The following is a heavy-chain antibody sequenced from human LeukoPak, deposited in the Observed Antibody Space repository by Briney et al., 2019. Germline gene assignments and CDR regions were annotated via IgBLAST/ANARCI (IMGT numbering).Heavy chain of an antibody. Sequence: SVKVSCKASGGTFSSYAISWVRQAPGQGLEWMGGIIPIFGTANYAQKFQGRVTITADKSTSTAYMELSRLRSDDTAVYYCARGPVIATMDYWGQGTLVTVSS. V-gene: IGHV1-69*06. CDR1: GGTFSSYA. J-gene: IGHJ4*02. D-gene: IGHD5-12*01. CDR2: IIPIFGTA. CDR3: ARGPVIATMDY.